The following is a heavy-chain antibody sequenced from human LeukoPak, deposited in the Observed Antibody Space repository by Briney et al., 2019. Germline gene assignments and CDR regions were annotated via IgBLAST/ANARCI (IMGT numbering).Heavy chain of an antibody. CDR3: ARGGKQQLVRGNYYYYYMDV. CDR2: INHSGST. CDR1: GGSFSGYY. V-gene: IGHV4-34*01. D-gene: IGHD6-13*01. J-gene: IGHJ6*03. Sequence: SETLSLTCAVYGGSFSGYYWSWIRQPPGKGLEWIGEINHSGSTNYNPSLKSRVTISVDTSKNQFSLKLSSVTAADTAVYYCARGGKQQLVRGNYYYYYMDVWGKGTTVTVSS.